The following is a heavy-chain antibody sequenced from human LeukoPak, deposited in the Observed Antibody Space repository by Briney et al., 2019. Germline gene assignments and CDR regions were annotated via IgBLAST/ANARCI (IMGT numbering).Heavy chain of an antibody. CDR2: ISSSGSTI. J-gene: IGHJ6*03. CDR1: GFTFSSYE. D-gene: IGHD6-13*01. CDR3: ARPGIAAAGTPYYYYYYMDV. V-gene: IGHV3-48*03. Sequence: PGGSLGLSCAASGFTFSSYEMNWVRQAPGKGLEWVSYISSSGSTIYYADSVKGRFTISRDNAKNSLYLQMNSLRAEDTAVYYCARPGIAAAGTPYYYYYYMDVWGKGTTVTVSS.